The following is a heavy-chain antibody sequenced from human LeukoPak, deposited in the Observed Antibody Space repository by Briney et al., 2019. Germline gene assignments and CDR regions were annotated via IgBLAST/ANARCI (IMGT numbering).Heavy chain of an antibody. CDR1: GFTFRSYS. CDR3: AREIIAATLDG. J-gene: IGHJ4*02. Sequence: PGGSLRLSCAASGFTFRSYSLNWIRQAPGKGLEWVASISGSNGYFYYADSVKGRFTIPRDNARNSLFLQMNSLTAEDTAVYYCAREIIAATLDGWGQGTLVIVSS. D-gene: IGHD1-26*01. CDR2: ISGSNGYF. V-gene: IGHV3-21*01.